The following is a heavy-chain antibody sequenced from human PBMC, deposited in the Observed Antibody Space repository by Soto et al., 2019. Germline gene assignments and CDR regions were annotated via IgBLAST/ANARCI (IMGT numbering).Heavy chain of an antibody. Sequence: SETLCLTCTVSDGSISGYYWSWVRQPAGKGLEWIWRIYTSGSSNYNPSLKRRVTMSLDTPKNQFSLKLSSVTAADKAVSYCARGPTGTIAVAGRFDYWGKGTLVTVAS. D-gene: IGHD6-19*01. J-gene: IGHJ4*02. V-gene: IGHV4-4*07. CDR3: ARGPTGTIAVAGRFDY. CDR1: DGSISGYY. CDR2: IYTSGSS.